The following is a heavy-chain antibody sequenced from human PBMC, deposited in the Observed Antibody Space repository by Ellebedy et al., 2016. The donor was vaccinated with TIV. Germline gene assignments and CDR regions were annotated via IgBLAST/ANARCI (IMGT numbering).Heavy chain of an antibody. Sequence: MPSETLSLTCTVSGGSISSYYWSWIRQPAGKGLEWIGRIYTSESTNYNPSLKSRVTMSVDASTNQVSLRLSSVTAADTAVYYCARDYGGHSYDSWGQGTLVTVSS. CDR1: GGSISSYY. D-gene: IGHD4-23*01. J-gene: IGHJ4*02. V-gene: IGHV4-4*07. CDR3: ARDYGGHSYDS. CDR2: IYTSEST.